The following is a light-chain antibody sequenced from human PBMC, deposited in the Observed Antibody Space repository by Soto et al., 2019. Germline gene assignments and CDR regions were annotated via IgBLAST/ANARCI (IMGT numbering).Light chain of an antibody. CDR3: QQHGSSLIT. CDR1: QSVSSRY. Sequence: EIVLTQSPGTLSLSPGERATLSCRASQSVSSRYLGWYQQKPGQAPRLLIYGASSRATGIPDRFSGSGSGTDFTLTISRLEPEDFAVYYCQQHGSSLITFGQGTRLEIK. CDR2: GAS. J-gene: IGKJ5*01. V-gene: IGKV3-20*01.